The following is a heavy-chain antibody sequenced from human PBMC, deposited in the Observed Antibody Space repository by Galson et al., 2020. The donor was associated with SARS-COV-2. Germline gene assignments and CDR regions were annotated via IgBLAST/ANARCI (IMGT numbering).Heavy chain of an antibody. CDR1: GGSFSGYY. D-gene: IGHD3-10*01. CDR3: ARGAGEVLLWFGEDGNWFDP. CDR2: INHSGST. J-gene: IGHJ5*02. Sequence: SETLSLTCAVYGGSFSGYYWSWIRQPPGKGLEWIGEINHSGSTNYNPSLKSRVTISVDTSKNQFSLKLSSVTAADTAVYYCARGAGEVLLWFGEDGNWFDPWGQGTLVTVSS. V-gene: IGHV4-34*01.